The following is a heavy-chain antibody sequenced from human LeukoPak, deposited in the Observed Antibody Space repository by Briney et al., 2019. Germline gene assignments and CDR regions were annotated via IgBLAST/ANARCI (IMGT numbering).Heavy chain of an antibody. V-gene: IGHV4-30-2*01. Sequence: SETLSLTCTVSGGSISSGGYYWSWIRQPPGKGLEWIGYIYHSGSTYYNPSLKSRVTISVDRSKNQFSLKLSSVTAADTAVYYCARDLIGESYGPALDYWGQGTLVTVSS. CDR3: ARDLIGESYGPALDY. J-gene: IGHJ4*02. CDR1: GGSISSGGYY. D-gene: IGHD5-18*01. CDR2: IYHSGST.